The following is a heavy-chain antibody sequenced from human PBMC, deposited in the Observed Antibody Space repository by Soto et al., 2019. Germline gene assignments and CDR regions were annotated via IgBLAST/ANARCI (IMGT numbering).Heavy chain of an antibody. J-gene: IGHJ4*02. Sequence: GSLRLSCAASGFTFSSYSMNWVRQAPGKGLEWVSSISSSSSYIYYADSVKGRFTISRDNAKNSLYLQMNSLRAEDTAVYYCASHPRDSSGYWYYFDYWGQGTLVTVSS. CDR2: ISSSSSYI. V-gene: IGHV3-21*01. D-gene: IGHD3-22*01. CDR3: ASHPRDSSGYWYYFDY. CDR1: GFTFSSYS.